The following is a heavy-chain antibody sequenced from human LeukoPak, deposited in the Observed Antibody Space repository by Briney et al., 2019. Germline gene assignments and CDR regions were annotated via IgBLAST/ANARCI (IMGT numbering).Heavy chain of an antibody. CDR3: ARMVHNFDDVWGSYRSTGFDY. D-gene: IGHD3-16*02. J-gene: IGHJ4*02. V-gene: IGHV4-39*01. CDR1: GSSITSSSYY. Sequence: AGTLSLTCTVSGSSITSSSYYWVWMPQAPGKGLECIMNMDYSGTTYYSPYLNRRIIISVDTSKNKFSLELKSVTAADKAVYYCARMVHNFDDVWGSYRSTGFDYWGQGALVTVSS. CDR2: MDYSGTT.